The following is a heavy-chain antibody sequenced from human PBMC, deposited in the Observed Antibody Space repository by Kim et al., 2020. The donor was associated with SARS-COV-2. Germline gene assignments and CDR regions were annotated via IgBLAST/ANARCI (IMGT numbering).Heavy chain of an antibody. D-gene: IGHD5-18*01. V-gene: IGHV1-18*01. CDR1: AYTFTSYG. J-gene: IGHJ6*02. Sequence: ASVKVSCKASAYTFTSYGISWVRQAPGQGLEWMGWISVYNGNTNYAQKFQGRVTMTTDTSTSTAYMELRSLRYDDTAVYYCARDPPYSPDYYGMDVWGQGTTVTVSS. CDR3: ARDPPYSPDYYGMDV. CDR2: ISVYNGNT.